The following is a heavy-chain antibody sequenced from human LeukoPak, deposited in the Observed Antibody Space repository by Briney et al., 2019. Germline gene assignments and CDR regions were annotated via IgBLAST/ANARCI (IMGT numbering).Heavy chain of an antibody. CDR3: TRGPIQQRLYYGMDV. CDR2: IRSKTYGGTT. Sequence: GGSLRLSCTASGFTFGDHAMSWVRQAPGKGLEWVGFIRSKTYGGTTEYAASVKGRFTISRDDSKTIAYLQMNSLKTEDTAVYYCTRGPIQQRLYYGMDVWGQGTTVTVSS. V-gene: IGHV3-49*04. CDR1: GFTFGDHA. D-gene: IGHD5-18*01. J-gene: IGHJ6*02.